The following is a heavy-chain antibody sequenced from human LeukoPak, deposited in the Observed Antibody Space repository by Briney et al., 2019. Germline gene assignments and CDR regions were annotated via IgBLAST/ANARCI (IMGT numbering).Heavy chain of an antibody. CDR3: AGTYYDFWSGYYPRDY. J-gene: IGHJ4*02. D-gene: IGHD3-3*01. V-gene: IGHV4-61*02. Sequence: KTSQTLSLTCTVSGGSISSGSYYWSWIRQPAGKGLEWIGRIYTSGSTNYNPSLKSRVTISVDTSKNQFSLKLSSVTAADTAVYYCAGTYYDFWSGYYPRDYWGQGTLVTVSS. CDR2: IYTSGST. CDR1: GGSISSGSYY.